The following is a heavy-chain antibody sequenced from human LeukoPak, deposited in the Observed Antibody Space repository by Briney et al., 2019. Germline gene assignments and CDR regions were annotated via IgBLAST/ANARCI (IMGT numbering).Heavy chain of an antibody. V-gene: IGHV3-48*02. J-gene: IGHJ6*03. CDR1: GVTFSSHS. CDR2: ISSSGTSI. Sequence: PGGSLRISCAASGVTFSSHSMNWVRQAPGKGLEWVSYISSSGTSIYYADSVRGRSTISRDNSYNTVSLQMNSLRDEDTGVYYCAKGLRTGVGPYMGYHYYMDVWGKGATVTVSS. CDR3: AKGLRTGVGPYMGYHYYMDV. D-gene: IGHD3-16*01.